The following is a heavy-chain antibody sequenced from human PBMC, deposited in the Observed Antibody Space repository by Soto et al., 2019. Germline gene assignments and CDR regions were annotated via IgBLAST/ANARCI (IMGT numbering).Heavy chain of an antibody. D-gene: IGHD4-4*01. CDR1: GYTFTNSG. CDR2: ISSYNGNT. J-gene: IGHJ6*02. Sequence: GASVKVSCKASGYTFTNSGVSWVRQAPGRGLEWMGWISSYNGNTNYAQKFQGRVTMTTDTSTTTVYMELRSLRSDDTAVYYCAREDSNYYYYNGMDVWGQGTTVTVSS. CDR3: AREDSNYYYYNGMDV. V-gene: IGHV1-18*01.